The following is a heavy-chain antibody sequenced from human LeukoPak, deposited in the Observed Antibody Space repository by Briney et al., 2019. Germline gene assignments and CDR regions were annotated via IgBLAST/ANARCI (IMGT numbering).Heavy chain of an antibody. V-gene: IGHV1-2*02. CDR3: TKPGIAAAGIWFDP. D-gene: IGHD6-13*01. J-gene: IGHJ5*02. Sequence: ASVKVSCKASGDTFTGYYMHWVRQAPGQGLEWMGWINPNSGGTNYAQKFQGRVTMTRDTSISTAYMELSRLRSDDTAVYYCTKPGIAAAGIWFDPWGQGTLVTVSS. CDR1: GDTFTGYY. CDR2: INPNSGGT.